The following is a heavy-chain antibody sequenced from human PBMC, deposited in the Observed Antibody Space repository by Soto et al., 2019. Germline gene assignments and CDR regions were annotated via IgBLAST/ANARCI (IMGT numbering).Heavy chain of an antibody. D-gene: IGHD3-3*01. CDR1: GGSISSYY. V-gene: IGHV4-59*01. Sequence: SETLSLTCTVSGGSISSYYWSWIRQPPGKGLEWIGYIYYSGSTNYNPSLKSRVTISVDTSKNQFPLKLSSVTAADTAVYYCARGLGVVIRNYYNGMDVWGQGTTVTVSS. CDR3: ARGLGVVIRNYYNGMDV. CDR2: IYYSGST. J-gene: IGHJ6*02.